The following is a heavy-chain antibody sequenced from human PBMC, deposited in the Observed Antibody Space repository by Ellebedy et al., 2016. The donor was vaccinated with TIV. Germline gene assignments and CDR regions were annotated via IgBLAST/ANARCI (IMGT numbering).Heavy chain of an antibody. V-gene: IGHV3-13*01. D-gene: IGHD6-13*01. CDR2: IGTAGDT. Sequence: GGSLRLXCAASGFTFKSYDMPWVRQATGKGLEWVSAIGTAGDTYFADSVKGRFTISRDDSKNMVYLQMSSLTAEDTAVYYCAKWGASSWTYYYYGMDVWGQGTTVTVSS. CDR3: AKWGASSWTYYYYGMDV. J-gene: IGHJ6*02. CDR1: GFTFKSYD.